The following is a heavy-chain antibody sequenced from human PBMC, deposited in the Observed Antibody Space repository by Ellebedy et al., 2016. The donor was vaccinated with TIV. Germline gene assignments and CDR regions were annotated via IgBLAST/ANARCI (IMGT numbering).Heavy chain of an antibody. D-gene: IGHD3-10*01. J-gene: IGHJ4*02. CDR1: GYSFTSYW. Sequence: GESLKISXKGSGYSFTSYWIGWVRQMPGKGLEWMGIIYPGDSDTRYSPSFQGQVTISADKSISTAYLQWSSLKASDTAMYYCARHEPVGVWFGELMFPDYWGQGTLVTVSS. V-gene: IGHV5-51*01. CDR2: IYPGDSDT. CDR3: ARHEPVGVWFGELMFPDY.